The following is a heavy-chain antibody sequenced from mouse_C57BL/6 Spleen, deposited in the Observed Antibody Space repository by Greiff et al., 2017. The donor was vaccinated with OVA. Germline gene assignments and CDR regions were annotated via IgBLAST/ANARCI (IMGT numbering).Heavy chain of an antibody. Sequence: EVHLVESGPGLVKPSQSLSLTCSVTGYSITSGYYWNWIRQFPGNKLEWMGYISNDGSNNYNSSLKNRISITRDTSKNQFFLKLHSVTTEDTATYYCARSEDYGNFQFAYWGQGTLVTVSA. J-gene: IGHJ3*01. CDR1: GYSITSGYY. CDR3: ARSEDYGNFQFAY. V-gene: IGHV3-6*01. D-gene: IGHD2-1*01. CDR2: ISNDGSN.